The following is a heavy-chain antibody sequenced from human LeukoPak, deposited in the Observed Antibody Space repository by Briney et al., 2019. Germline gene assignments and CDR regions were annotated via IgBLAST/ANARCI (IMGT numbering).Heavy chain of an antibody. CDR2: INHSGST. Sequence: SETLSLTCTVSGGSISSYYWSWIRQPPGKGLEWIGEINHSGSTNYNPSLKSRVTISVDTSKNQFSLKLSSVTAADTAVYYCARVYCSGGSCYSNPFDYWGQGTLVTVSS. V-gene: IGHV4-34*01. CDR3: ARVYCSGGSCYSNPFDY. CDR1: GGSISSYY. J-gene: IGHJ4*02. D-gene: IGHD2-15*01.